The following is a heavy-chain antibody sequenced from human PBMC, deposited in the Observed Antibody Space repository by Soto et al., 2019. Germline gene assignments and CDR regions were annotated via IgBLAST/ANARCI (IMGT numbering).Heavy chain of an antibody. CDR3: ARGLQGIGVHGMDG. CDR2: INHSGRN. J-gene: IGHJ6*02. D-gene: IGHD2-8*01. V-gene: IGHV4-34*01. Sequence: SETLSLTCAVYGGSFSDYHWTWIRQPPGKGLEWIGEINHSGRNNYDPSLESRVTISVDTSKNQFSLKLSSVTAADTAVYYCARGLQGIGVHGMDGWGQGTTVTVSS. CDR1: GGSFSDYH.